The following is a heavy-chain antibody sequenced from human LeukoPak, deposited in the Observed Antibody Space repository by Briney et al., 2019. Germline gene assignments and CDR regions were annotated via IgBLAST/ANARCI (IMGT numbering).Heavy chain of an antibody. D-gene: IGHD3-16*01. CDR3: ARGESHFDY. CDR1: GGSISSYY. Sequence: PSETLSLTCTVSGGSISSYYWSWLRQPPGKGLEWIGYIYYSGSTNYNPSLKSRVTISVDTSKNQFSLKLSSVTAADTAVYYCARGESHFDYWGQGTLVTVSS. CDR2: IYYSGST. V-gene: IGHV4-59*01. J-gene: IGHJ4*02.